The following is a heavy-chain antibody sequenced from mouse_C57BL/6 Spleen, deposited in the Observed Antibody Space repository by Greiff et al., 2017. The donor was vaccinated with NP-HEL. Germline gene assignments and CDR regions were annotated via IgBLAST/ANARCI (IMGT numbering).Heavy chain of an antibody. CDR1: GYTFTSYW. V-gene: IGHV1-64*01. Sequence: QVQLQQPGAELVKPGASVKLSCKASGYTFTSYWMHWVKQRPGQGLEWIGMINPTSGSTTYNEKFKSKATLTVDKSSSTAYMQLSSLTSEVSAVYYCARGLRRSYYAMDYWGQGTSVTVSS. CDR2: INPTSGST. J-gene: IGHJ4*01. CDR3: ARGLRRSYYAMDY. D-gene: IGHD2-4*01.